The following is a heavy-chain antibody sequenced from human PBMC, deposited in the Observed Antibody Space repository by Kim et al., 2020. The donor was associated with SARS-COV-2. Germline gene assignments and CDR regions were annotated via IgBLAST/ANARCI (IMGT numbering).Heavy chain of an antibody. J-gene: IGHJ4*02. D-gene: IGHD2-8*01. CDR3: AKRRYCTNDVCSHFGFDY. V-gene: IGHV3-23*01. Sequence: RCRFSTSRDNSKNTLYLQMNSMRAEDTAIYYCAKRRYCTNDVCSHFGFDYWGQGTLVTVSS.